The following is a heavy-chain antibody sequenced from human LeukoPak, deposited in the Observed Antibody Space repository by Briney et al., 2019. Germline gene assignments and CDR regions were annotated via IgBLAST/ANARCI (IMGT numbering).Heavy chain of an antibody. CDR2: IYYSGGT. CDR1: GGSISNFY. D-gene: IGHD2-21*02. Sequence: SETLSLTCTVSGGSISNFYWSWIRQPPGKGLEWIGYIYYSGGTSYNPSLKSRVTISVDTSKNQFSLKLSSVTAADTGVYYCARDGTVTASGADWFDPWGQGTLVTVSS. J-gene: IGHJ5*02. CDR3: ARDGTVTASGADWFDP. V-gene: IGHV4-59*12.